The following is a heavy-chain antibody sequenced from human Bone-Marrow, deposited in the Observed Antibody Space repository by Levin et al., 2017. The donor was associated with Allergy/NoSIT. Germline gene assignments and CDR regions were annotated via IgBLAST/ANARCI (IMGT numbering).Heavy chain of an antibody. V-gene: IGHV3-7*01. CDR2: IKQDGSEK. Sequence: GESLKISCAASGFTFSSFWMSWVRQAPGKGLEWVASIKQDGSEKYYVDSVKGRFTISRDNAKNSLYLQMNSLRAEDTALYYCATKKYYYDSSGAGWFDPWGQGTLVTVSS. CDR3: ATKKYYYDSSGAGWFDP. CDR1: GFTFSSFW. D-gene: IGHD3-22*01. J-gene: IGHJ5*02.